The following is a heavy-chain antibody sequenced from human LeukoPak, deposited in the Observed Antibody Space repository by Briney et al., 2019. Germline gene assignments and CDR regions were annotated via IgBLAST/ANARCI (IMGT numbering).Heavy chain of an antibody. J-gene: IGHJ4*02. CDR1: GFTFSRYW. Sequence: GGSLRLSCAASGFTFSRYWMSWVRQAPGKGLEGVSNIKQDGSGKYYVDSVKGRFTISRDNAKNSLYLQMNSLRAEDTAAYYCATQAGYDFWSGYSYRDYWGQGTLVTVSS. CDR2: IKQDGSGK. CDR3: ATQAGYDFWSGYSYRDY. V-gene: IGHV3-7*01. D-gene: IGHD3-3*01.